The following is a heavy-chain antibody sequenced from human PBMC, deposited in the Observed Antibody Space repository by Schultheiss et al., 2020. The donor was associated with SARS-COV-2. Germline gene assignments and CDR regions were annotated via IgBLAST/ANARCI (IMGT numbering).Heavy chain of an antibody. D-gene: IGHD1-7*01. CDR2: INHSGST. CDR3: ASETTTADY. CDR1: GGSFSGYY. Sequence: GSLRLSCAVYGGSFSGYYWSWIRQPPGKGLEWIGEINHSGSTNYNPSLKSRVTISVDTPKKQFSLELSSVTAADTAVYYCASETTTADYWGKGTRVSVLS. V-gene: IGHV4-34*01. J-gene: IGHJ4*02.